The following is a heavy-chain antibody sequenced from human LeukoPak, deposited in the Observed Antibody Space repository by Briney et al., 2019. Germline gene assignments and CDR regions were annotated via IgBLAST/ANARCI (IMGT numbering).Heavy chain of an antibody. Sequence: TSETLSLTCTVSGGSISGDHWNWIRQPPGKGLEWIGYIYYSGNTNYDPSLKSRVTISVDTSKNRFSLKLSSVTAADTAVYYCARRNDFDIWGQGTMVTVSS. CDR3: ARRNDFDI. J-gene: IGHJ3*02. CDR1: GGSISGDH. V-gene: IGHV4-59*08. CDR2: IYYSGNT.